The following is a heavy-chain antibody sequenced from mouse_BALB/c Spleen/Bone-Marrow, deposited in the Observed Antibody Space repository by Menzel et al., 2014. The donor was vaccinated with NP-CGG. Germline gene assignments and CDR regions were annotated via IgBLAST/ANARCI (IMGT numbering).Heavy chain of an antibody. CDR3: AKKPTIGTIGY. V-gene: IGHV2-2*02. Sequence: VQLQQSGPGLVQPSQSLSITCTVSGFSLTNYGEHWVRQSPGKGLEWLGVIWSGGSTDYNAAFISRLTISKDNSKSQVFFKMNSLQANDTAIYYRAKKPTIGTIGYWGQGTTLTVSS. CDR2: IWSGGST. J-gene: IGHJ2*01. CDR1: GFSLTNYG. D-gene: IGHD2-14*01.